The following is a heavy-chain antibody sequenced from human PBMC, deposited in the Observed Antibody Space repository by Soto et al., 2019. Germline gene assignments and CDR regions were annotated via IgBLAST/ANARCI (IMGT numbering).Heavy chain of an antibody. D-gene: IGHD2-15*01. CDR2: IYYSGST. CDR1: GGSISSYY. V-gene: IGHV4-59*01. J-gene: IGHJ1*01. Sequence: SETLSLTCTVSGGSISSYYWSWIRQPPGKGLEWIGYIYYSGSTNYNPSLKSRVTISVDTSKNQFSLKLSSVTAADTAVYYCARDSRYCSGGSCPLQHWGQGTLVTVSS. CDR3: ARDSRYCSGGSCPLQH.